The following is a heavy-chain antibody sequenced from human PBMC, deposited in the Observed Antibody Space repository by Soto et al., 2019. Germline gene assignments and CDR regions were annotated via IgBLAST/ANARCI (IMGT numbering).Heavy chain of an antibody. Sequence: ASVKVSCKASGYTFTSYGISWVRQAPGQGLEWMGWIGAYNGNTNYAQKLQGRVTMTTDTSTSTAYMELRSLSSDDTAVYYCARGITYYYDSSGYYYFDYWGQGTLVTVSS. CDR1: GYTFTSYG. CDR2: IGAYNGNT. V-gene: IGHV1-18*01. CDR3: ARGITYYYDSSGYYYFDY. D-gene: IGHD3-22*01. J-gene: IGHJ4*02.